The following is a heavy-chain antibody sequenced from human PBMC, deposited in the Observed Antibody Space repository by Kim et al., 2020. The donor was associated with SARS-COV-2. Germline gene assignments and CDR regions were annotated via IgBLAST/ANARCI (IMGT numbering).Heavy chain of an antibody. CDR1: GYTFTSYA. V-gene: IGHV1-3*01. Sequence: ASVKVSCKASGYTFTSYAMHWVRQAPGQRLEWMGWINAGNGNTKYSQKFQGRVTITRDTSASTAYMELSSLRSEDTAVYYCARDRRYCSGGSCYSGFGYWGQGTLVTVSS. J-gene: IGHJ4*02. CDR2: INAGNGNT. CDR3: ARDRRYCSGGSCYSGFGY. D-gene: IGHD2-15*01.